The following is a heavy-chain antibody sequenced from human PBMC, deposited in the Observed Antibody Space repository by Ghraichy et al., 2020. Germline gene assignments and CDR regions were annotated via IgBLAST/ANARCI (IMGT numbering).Heavy chain of an antibody. CDR3: TTVIGGSSWPPDDY. CDR2: IKSKSDGGTT. V-gene: IGHV3-15*01. J-gene: IGHJ4*02. D-gene: IGHD6-13*01. Sequence: GVLRLSCAASGFTFSDAWMSWVRQAPGKGLEWVGRIKSKSDGGTTDYAGPVKGRLIISRDDSKNTMYLQMNSLQIEDTAVYYCTTVIGGSSWPPDDYWGQGTLVPVSS. CDR1: GFTFSDAW.